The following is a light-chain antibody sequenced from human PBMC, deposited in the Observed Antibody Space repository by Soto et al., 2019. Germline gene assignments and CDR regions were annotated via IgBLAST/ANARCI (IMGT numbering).Light chain of an antibody. CDR3: QQYNNWPQS. Sequence: EIVMTQSPATLSVSPGERATLSCRASQSVSSNLAWYQQKPGQAPRLLIYGASTRATGIPARFSGSGSGTEVTLNISSLQYENLPVYYCQQYNNWPQSFGQGSKVE. V-gene: IGKV3-15*01. CDR2: GAS. J-gene: IGKJ1*01. CDR1: QSVSSN.